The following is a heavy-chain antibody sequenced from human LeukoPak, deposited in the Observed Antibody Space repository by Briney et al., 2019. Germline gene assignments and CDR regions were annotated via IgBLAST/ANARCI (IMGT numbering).Heavy chain of an antibody. D-gene: IGHD3-22*01. CDR1: GGSISSYY. V-gene: IGHV4-4*07. J-gene: IGHJ4*02. CDR3: ARELSSGYYYEWGSSLHHFDY. CDR2: IYTSGST. Sequence: SETLSLTCTVSGGSISSYYWSWIRQPAGKGLEWIGRIYTSGSTNYNPSLKSRVTMSVDTSKNQFSLKLSSVTAADTAVYYCARELSSGYYYEWGSSLHHFDYWGQGALVTVSS.